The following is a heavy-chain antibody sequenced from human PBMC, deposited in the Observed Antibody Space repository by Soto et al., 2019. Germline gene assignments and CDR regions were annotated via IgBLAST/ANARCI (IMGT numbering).Heavy chain of an antibody. J-gene: IGHJ4*02. D-gene: IGHD3-22*01. CDR2: IIPIFGTA. Sequence: QVQLVQSGAEVRKPGSSVRVSCKASGGSFNRHTISWVRQAPGQGLEWMGGIIPIFGTANHAQKLQGRVTIIADESTNTVYMELSSLRSDDTAIYYCARGWGYDSTDYYYAYWGQGTLVIVSS. CDR3: ARGWGYDSTDYYYAY. CDR1: GGSFNRHT. V-gene: IGHV1-69*01.